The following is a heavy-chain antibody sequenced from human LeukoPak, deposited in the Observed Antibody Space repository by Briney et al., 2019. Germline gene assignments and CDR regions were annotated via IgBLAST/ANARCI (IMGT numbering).Heavy chain of an antibody. V-gene: IGHV1-24*01. Sequence: ASVKVSCKVSGYTLTELSMHWVRQAPGKGLEWMGGFDPEDGETIYAQKFQGRVTMTEDTSTDTAYMELSSLRSEDTAVYYCATQIYGDPWGNRAFDIWGQGTMVTVSS. CDR3: ATQIYGDPWGNRAFDI. CDR2: FDPEDGET. D-gene: IGHD4-17*01. CDR1: GYTLTELS. J-gene: IGHJ3*02.